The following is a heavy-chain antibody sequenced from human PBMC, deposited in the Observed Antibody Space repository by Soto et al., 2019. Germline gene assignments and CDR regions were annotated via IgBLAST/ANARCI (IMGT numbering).Heavy chain of an antibody. V-gene: IGHV1-46*03. Sequence: GASVKVSCKAPGYTFTSYCMHWVRQAPGQGLEWMGIVNPSGGSTSYAQKFQGRVTMTRDTSTSTVYMELSSLRSEDTAVYYCAPAHPHFWSGYFPHWGQGTLVTVSS. CDR2: VNPSGGST. D-gene: IGHD3-3*02. CDR1: GYTFTSYC. CDR3: APAHPHFWSGYFPH. J-gene: IGHJ1*01.